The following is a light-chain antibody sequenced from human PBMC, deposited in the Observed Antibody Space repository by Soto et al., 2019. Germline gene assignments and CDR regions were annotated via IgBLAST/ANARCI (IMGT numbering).Light chain of an antibody. J-gene: IGLJ2*01. CDR3: SSYTSSSTRVV. V-gene: IGLV2-14*03. Sequence: QSVLTQPASVSGSPGQSITISCTGTSSDVGGYNYVSWYQQHPGKAPKVMIYDVSNRPSGVSNRFSGSKSGNTASLTISGLQAEDEADYYCSSYTSSSTRVVFGGGTKVTVL. CDR2: DVS. CDR1: SSDVGGYNY.